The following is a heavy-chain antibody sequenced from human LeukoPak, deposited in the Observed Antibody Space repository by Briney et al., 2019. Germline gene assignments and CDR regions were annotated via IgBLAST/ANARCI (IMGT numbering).Heavy chain of an antibody. V-gene: IGHV3-7*05. D-gene: IGHD6-13*01. Sequence: GGSLRLSCAASGFALRSYWMSWVRQAPGKGPEWVADLKDDGSEKYYVDAVKGRFTISRDNAKNSLYLQMNSLRAEDTAVYYCAKRGYSNSWPIWGRGTLVTVSS. CDR2: LKDDGSEK. CDR1: GFALRSYW. J-gene: IGHJ2*01. CDR3: AKRGYSNSWPI.